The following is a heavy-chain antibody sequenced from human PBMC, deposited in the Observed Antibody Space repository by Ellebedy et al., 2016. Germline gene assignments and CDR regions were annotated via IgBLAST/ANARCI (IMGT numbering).Heavy chain of an antibody. D-gene: IGHD5-18*01. Sequence: GESLKISXAASGFTFGSYAMSWVRQAPGKGLEWVSVITDSGGNTNYADSVKGRFTISRDNSKNTLYLQMNSLRAEDTAVYYCAKRRSRLRTIDYWGQGTLVTVSS. CDR2: ITDSGGNT. V-gene: IGHV3-23*01. CDR3: AKRRSRLRTIDY. CDR1: GFTFGSYA. J-gene: IGHJ4*02.